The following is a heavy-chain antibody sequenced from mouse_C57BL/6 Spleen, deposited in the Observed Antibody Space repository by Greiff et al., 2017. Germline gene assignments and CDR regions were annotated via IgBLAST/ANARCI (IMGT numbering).Heavy chain of an antibody. D-gene: IGHD2-1*01. J-gene: IGHJ4*01. CDR1: GYTFTSYW. CDR2: IDPSDSYT. V-gene: IGHV1-50*01. CDR3: ARGGNYGMDY. Sequence: QVQLQQPGAELVKPGASVKLSCKASGYTFTSYWMQWVKQRPGHGLEWIGEIDPSDSYTNYNQKFKGKATLTVDTSSSTAYMQLSSLTSEDSAVYYCARGGNYGMDYWGQGTSVTVSS.